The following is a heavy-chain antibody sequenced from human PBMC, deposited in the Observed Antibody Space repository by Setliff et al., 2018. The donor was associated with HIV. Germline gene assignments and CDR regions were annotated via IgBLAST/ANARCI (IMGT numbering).Heavy chain of an antibody. J-gene: IGHJ6*03. CDR2: IYSGGST. Sequence: PGGSLRLSCAASGFTVSSNYMSWVRQAPGKGLEWVSVIYSGGSTYYADSVKGRFTISRDNSKNTLYLQMNSLRAEDTAVYYCAKDPIFGVVTYYYYYMDVWGKGTTVTVS. D-gene: IGHD3-3*01. CDR1: GFTVSSNY. CDR3: AKDPIFGVVTYYYYYMDV. V-gene: IGHV3-53*01.